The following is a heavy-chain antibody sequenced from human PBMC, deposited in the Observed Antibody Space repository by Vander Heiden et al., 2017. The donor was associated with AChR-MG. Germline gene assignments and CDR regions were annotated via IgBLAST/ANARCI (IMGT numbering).Heavy chain of an antibody. CDR2: IAWNSGSI. J-gene: IGHJ4*02. CDR1: GFTFHDYA. D-gene: IGHD6-13*01. CDR3: ARSLAAAGTKTYDQ. V-gene: IGHV3-9*01. Sequence: EVQLVESGGGLVQPGRSLRLSCEGSGFTFHDYAMHWVRQAPGKGLEWVAGIAWNSGSIAYGDSAKGRFTISRDNAKNSLYLQMNTLRTEDTALYYCARSLAAAGTKTYDQWGQGTLVTVSS.